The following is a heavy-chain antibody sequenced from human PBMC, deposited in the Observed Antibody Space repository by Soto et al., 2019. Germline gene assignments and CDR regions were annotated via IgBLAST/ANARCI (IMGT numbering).Heavy chain of an antibody. CDR2: IYYSGST. J-gene: IGHJ4*02. V-gene: IGHV4-39*01. Sequence: QLQLQESGPGLVKPSETLSLTCTVSGGSISSSSYYWGWIRQPPGKGLEWIGGIYYSGSTYYNPSLKSRVTISVDTSKNQFSLKLSSVTAADTAVYYCARHVDDILTGYYYFDYWCQGTLVTVSS. CDR1: GGSISSSSYY. D-gene: IGHD3-9*01. CDR3: ARHVDDILTGYYYFDY.